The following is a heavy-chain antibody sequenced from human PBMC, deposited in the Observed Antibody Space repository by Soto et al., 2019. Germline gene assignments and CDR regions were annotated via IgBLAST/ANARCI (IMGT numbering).Heavy chain of an antibody. Sequence: SETLSLTCTVSGGSISSYYWSWIRQPPGKGLEWIGYIYYSGSTNYIHSLKSRVTISVDTSKNQFSLKLSSVTAADTAVYYCAATYYYGSGSSPWFDPWGQGTLVTVSS. V-gene: IGHV4-59*01. D-gene: IGHD3-10*01. CDR2: IYYSGST. CDR3: AATYYYGSGSSPWFDP. J-gene: IGHJ5*02. CDR1: GGSISSYY.